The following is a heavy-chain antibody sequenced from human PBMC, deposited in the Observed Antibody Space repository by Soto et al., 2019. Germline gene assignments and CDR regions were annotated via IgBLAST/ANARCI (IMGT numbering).Heavy chain of an antibody. Sequence: SLRLSCAASGFTFSSYGMHWVRQAPGKGLEWVAVIWYDGSNKYYADSVKGRFTISRDNSKNTLYLQMNSLRAEDAAVYYCARGVGYCTNGVCYGMDVWGQGTTVTVSS. D-gene: IGHD2-8*01. V-gene: IGHV3-33*01. J-gene: IGHJ6*02. CDR3: ARGVGYCTNGVCYGMDV. CDR2: IWYDGSNK. CDR1: GFTFSSYG.